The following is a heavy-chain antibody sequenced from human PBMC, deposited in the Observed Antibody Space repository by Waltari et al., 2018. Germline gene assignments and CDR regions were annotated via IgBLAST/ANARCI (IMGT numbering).Heavy chain of an antibody. D-gene: IGHD3-22*01. CDR1: GFTFSNYI. CDR2: IKNDGSTT. Sequence: EVQLVESGGGSVQPGGSLRLSCAASGFTFSNYIMHGVRQSSGEGLVWISRIKNDGSTTRYADSVGGRFTISRDNAKNTLYLDMNHLRVEDTAIYYCARDYNYKIDYWGQGILVTVSS. J-gene: IGHJ4*02. CDR3: ARDYNYKIDY. V-gene: IGHV3-74*01.